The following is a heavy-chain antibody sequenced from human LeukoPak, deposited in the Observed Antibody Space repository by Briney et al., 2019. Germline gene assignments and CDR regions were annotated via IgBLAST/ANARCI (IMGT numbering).Heavy chain of an antibody. Sequence: GRSLRLSCAASGFTFSSYGMHWVRQAPGKGLEWVAVISYDGSNKYYADSVKGRFTISRDNAKNSLYLQMNSLRAEDTAVYYCARRGYYYYDSSGSYFDYWGQGTLVTVSS. CDR2: ISYDGSNK. D-gene: IGHD3-22*01. J-gene: IGHJ4*02. CDR1: GFTFSSYG. CDR3: ARRGYYYYDSSGSYFDY. V-gene: IGHV3-30*03.